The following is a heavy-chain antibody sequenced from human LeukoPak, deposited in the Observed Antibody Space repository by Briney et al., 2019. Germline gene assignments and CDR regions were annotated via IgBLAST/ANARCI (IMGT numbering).Heavy chain of an antibody. D-gene: IGHD5-18*01. V-gene: IGHV4-39*01. CDR1: RGSISSSSYY. Sequence: SETLSLTCTVSRGSISSSSYYWGWIRQPPGKGLEWIGRIYYSGSTYYTPSLKRRVTISVDTSKNQFSLKLSSVTAADTAVYYCARVGGYSYGYFDYWGQGTLVTVSS. CDR2: IYYSGST. J-gene: IGHJ4*02. CDR3: ARVGGYSYGYFDY.